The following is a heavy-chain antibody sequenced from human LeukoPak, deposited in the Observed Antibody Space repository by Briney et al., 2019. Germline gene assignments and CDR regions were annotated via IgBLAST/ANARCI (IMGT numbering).Heavy chain of an antibody. D-gene: IGHD6-13*01. J-gene: IGHJ4*02. Sequence: GGSLRLSCATSGFTFSNYAMNWVRQAPGKGLEWVSVISDSGGTIYYADSVRGRFTISRDNSKNTVYLQMNSLRVEDTAVYYCAKEGQQLEEVDYWGQGTLVTVSS. V-gene: IGHV3-23*01. CDR2: ISDSGGTI. CDR3: AKEGQQLEEVDY. CDR1: GFTFSNYA.